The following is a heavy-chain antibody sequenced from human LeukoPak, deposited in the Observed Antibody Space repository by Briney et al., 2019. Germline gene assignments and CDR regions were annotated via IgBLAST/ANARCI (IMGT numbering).Heavy chain of an antibody. CDR2: INHSGST. V-gene: IGHV4-34*01. Sequence: SETLSLTCAVYGGSFSGYYWSWIRQPPGKGLEWIGEINHSGSTNYNPSLKSRVTISVDTSKNQFSLKLSSVTAADTAVYYCARGGYVGLRYYYYMDVWGKGTTVTVSS. J-gene: IGHJ6*03. CDR3: ARGGYVGLRYYYYMDV. D-gene: IGHD3/OR15-3a*01. CDR1: GGSFSGYY.